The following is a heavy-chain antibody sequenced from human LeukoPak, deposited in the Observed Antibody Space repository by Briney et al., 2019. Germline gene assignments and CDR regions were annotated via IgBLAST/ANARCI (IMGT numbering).Heavy chain of an antibody. D-gene: IGHD2-21*02. J-gene: IGHJ2*01. CDR1: GGSISSYY. Sequence: SETLSLTCTVSGGSISSYYWSWIRQPAGKGLERTGRMYITGNTNYNPSLKSRVTMSLDTSKNHFSLKLSSVTAADTAVYYCARDSTASSPWYFDLWGRGTLVTVSS. CDR2: MYITGNT. CDR3: ARDSTASSPWYFDL. V-gene: IGHV4-4*07.